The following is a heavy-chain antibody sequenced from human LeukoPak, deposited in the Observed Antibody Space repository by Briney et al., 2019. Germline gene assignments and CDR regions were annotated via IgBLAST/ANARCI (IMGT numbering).Heavy chain of an antibody. J-gene: IGHJ4*02. CDR3: AKADSSGYYLFPREPTFDY. Sequence: PGRSLRLSCAASGFTFSSYGMHWVRQAPGKGLEWVAFIRYDGSNKYYADSVKGRFTISRDNYKNTLYLQMNSLRAEDTAVYYCAKADSSGYYLFPREPTFDYWGQGTLVTVSS. V-gene: IGHV3-30*02. CDR1: GFTFSSYG. D-gene: IGHD3-22*01. CDR2: IRYDGSNK.